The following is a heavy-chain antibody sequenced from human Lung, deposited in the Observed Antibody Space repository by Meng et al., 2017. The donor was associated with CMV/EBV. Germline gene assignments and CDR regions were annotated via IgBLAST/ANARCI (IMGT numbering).Heavy chain of an antibody. CDR2: IYHSGST. Sequence: QGQVQEAGPGPVRPSGTLSLTCAVSGGSMSSTNWWSWVRQPPGKGLEWIGEIYHSGSTNYNPSLKSRVSISVDKSKNQFSLKLSSVTAADTAVYYCARADKVRFDYWGQGTLVTVSS. CDR3: ARADKVRFDY. J-gene: IGHJ4*02. V-gene: IGHV4-4*02. CDR1: GGSMSSTNW.